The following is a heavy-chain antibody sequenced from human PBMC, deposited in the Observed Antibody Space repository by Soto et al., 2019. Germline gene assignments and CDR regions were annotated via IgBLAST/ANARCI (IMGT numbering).Heavy chain of an antibody. CDR2: ISGSGDFT. V-gene: IGHV3-23*01. Sequence: GGSLRLSCAASGFTFSSYAMSWVRQAPGKGLEWVSVISGSGDFTFHADSVKGRFTISRDNSKNTLYLQMNTLRAEDTAIYYCAKTQHDLLVHWGPGTLVTVPS. CDR3: AKTQHDLLVH. CDR1: GFTFSSYA. J-gene: IGHJ4*02. D-gene: IGHD3-3*01.